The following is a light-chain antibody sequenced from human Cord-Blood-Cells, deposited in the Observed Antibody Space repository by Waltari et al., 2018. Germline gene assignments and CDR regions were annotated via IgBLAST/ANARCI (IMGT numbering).Light chain of an antibody. CDR2: DVS. Sequence: QPPLTQPRSVSGSPARSVTISCTGTSSAAGGYHYFSWYQQHPGKAPKLMIYDVSKRPSGVPDRFSGSKSGNTASLTISGLQAEDEADYYCCSYAGSYTLFGGGTKLTVL. CDR1: SSAAGGYHY. CDR3: CSYAGSYTL. J-gene: IGLJ2*01. V-gene: IGLV2-11*01.